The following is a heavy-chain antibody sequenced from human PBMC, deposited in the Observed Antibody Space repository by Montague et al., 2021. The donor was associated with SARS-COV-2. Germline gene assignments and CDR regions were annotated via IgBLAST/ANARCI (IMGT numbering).Heavy chain of an antibody. Sequence: SETLSLTCTVSAGAIRDTDYFWGWIRQPPGKGLEWIGSIYYGGSTYYNPSPRSRVTIDVDASTNQFSLKLHSVTAADTAVYFCARGLYNWNYEHWFDTWGQGTLVTVSS. V-gene: IGHV4-39*01. CDR1: AGAIRDTDYF. D-gene: IGHD1-7*01. J-gene: IGHJ5*02. CDR2: IYYGGST. CDR3: ARGLYNWNYEHWFDT.